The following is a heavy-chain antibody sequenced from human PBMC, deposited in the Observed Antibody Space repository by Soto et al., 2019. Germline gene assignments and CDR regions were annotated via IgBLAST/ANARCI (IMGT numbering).Heavy chain of an antibody. CDR2: IYWNDEK. J-gene: IGHJ4*02. V-gene: IGHV2-5*01. D-gene: IGHD1-26*01. CDR3: AHRSGFGTYLGGFDF. CDR1: GFSLSPSGVG. Sequence: QITLKESGPTLVRPTQTLMLTCTFSGFSLSPSGVGVGWIRQPPGKALEWLALIYWNDEKRYSPSLKSRLTITKDTSKNQVVLILTNMDPVDTATYFCAHRSGFGTYLGGFDFWGQGTLVTVSS.